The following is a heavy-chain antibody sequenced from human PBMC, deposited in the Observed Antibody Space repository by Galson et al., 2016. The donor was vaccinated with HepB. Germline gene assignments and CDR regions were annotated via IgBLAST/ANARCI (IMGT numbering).Heavy chain of an antibody. V-gene: IGHV4-39*01. CDR3: SRRVAVAGIYYFDY. Sequence: ETLSLPCIVSGGSVSSSSYYWGWIRQPPVKGLEWIGTIARSGNIHYNPSLKSRVTLSVDTSKNQFSLKLSSVTAADTAVYYCSRRVAVAGIYYFDYWGRGTLVTVAS. D-gene: IGHD6-19*01. CDR1: GGSVSSSSYY. CDR2: IARSGNI. J-gene: IGHJ4*01.